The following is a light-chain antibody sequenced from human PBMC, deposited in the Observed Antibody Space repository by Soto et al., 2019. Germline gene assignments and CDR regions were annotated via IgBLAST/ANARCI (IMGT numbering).Light chain of an antibody. V-gene: IGKV1-39*01. J-gene: IGKJ1*01. Sequence: DIQMTQSPSSLSASVGDRVTITYRASQIISSYLNWYQQKPGKAPKLLIYAASSLQSGVPSRFSGSGSGTDFTLTISSLQPEDFATYYCQQSYSTPRTFGQGTKVDIK. CDR1: QIISSY. CDR3: QQSYSTPRT. CDR2: AAS.